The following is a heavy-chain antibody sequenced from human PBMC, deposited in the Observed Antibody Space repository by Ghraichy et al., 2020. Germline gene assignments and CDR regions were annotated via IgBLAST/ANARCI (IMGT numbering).Heavy chain of an antibody. CDR2: IWYDGSNK. Sequence: LSLTCAASGFTFSSYGMHWVRQAPGKGLEWVAVIWYDGSNKYYADSVKGRFTISRDNSKNTLYLQMNSLRAEDTAVYYCARDRWFLEWLSQTYYYYYGMDVWGQGTTVTVSS. CDR1: GFTFSSYG. V-gene: IGHV3-33*01. D-gene: IGHD3-3*01. J-gene: IGHJ6*02. CDR3: ARDRWFLEWLSQTYYYYYGMDV.